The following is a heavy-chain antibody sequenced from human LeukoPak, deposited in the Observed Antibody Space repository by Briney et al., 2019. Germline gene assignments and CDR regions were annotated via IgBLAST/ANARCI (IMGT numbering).Heavy chain of an antibody. V-gene: IGHV1-69*13. CDR3: ARDLEHCRNIICSNSAY. D-gene: IGHD2-2*01. CDR2: IIPIFGTA. Sequence: GASVKVSCKASGGTFSSYAISWVRQAPGQGLEWMGGIIPIFGTANYAQKFQGRVTITADESTSTAYMDLRSLRSDDTAVYYCARDLEHCRNIICSNSAYWGQGTLVTVSS. J-gene: IGHJ4*02. CDR1: GGTFSSYA.